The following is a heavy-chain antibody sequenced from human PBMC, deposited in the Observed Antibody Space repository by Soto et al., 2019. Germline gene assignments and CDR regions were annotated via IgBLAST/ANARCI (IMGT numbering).Heavy chain of an antibody. D-gene: IGHD3-22*01. Sequence: GGSLRLSCAASGFTFSSYAMSWVRQAPGKGLEWVSAISGSGISTYYADSVKGRFTISRDNSQNTLYLQMHSLRAEDTAVYYCARDHRYYHDSSGSGGQGTLVTVSS. CDR3: ARDHRYYHDSSGS. V-gene: IGHV3-23*01. J-gene: IGHJ4*02. CDR2: ISGSGIST. CDR1: GFTFSSYA.